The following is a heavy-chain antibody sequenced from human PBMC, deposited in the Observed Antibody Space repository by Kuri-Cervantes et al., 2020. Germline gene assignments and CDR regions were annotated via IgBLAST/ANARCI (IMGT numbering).Heavy chain of an antibody. V-gene: IGHV3-33*08. CDR1: GFTFSSYS. Sequence: GESLKISCAASGFTFSSYSMNWVRQAPGKELEWVAVIWYGGSNKNYADSVKGRFTISRDNSKNTLSLQMNSLRVEDTAVYYCARDYYGSGNLAGMDVWGQGTTVTVSS. J-gene: IGHJ6*02. CDR3: ARDYYGSGNLAGMDV. CDR2: IWYGGSNK. D-gene: IGHD3-10*01.